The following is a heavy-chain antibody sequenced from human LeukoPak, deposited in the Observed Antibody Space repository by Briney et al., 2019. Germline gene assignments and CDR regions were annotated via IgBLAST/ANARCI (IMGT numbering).Heavy chain of an antibody. D-gene: IGHD3-16*01. CDR3: ARGEFYYVL. CDR1: GYIFTSNS. CDR2: ISTFNGYT. J-gene: IGHJ4*02. V-gene: IGHV1-18*04. Sequence: ASVRVSCKPSGYIFTSNSITWVRQASGQQLEWMGWISTFNGYTKYAQNLHDRITMTRHTSTRTVYLVMRNLRSDDTTVYVCARGEFYYVLWGQGTLFTVSS.